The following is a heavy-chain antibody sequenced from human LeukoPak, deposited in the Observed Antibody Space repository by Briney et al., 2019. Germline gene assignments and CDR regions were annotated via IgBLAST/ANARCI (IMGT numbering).Heavy chain of an antibody. CDR3: AKDGSTSGLQRHFHS. V-gene: IGHV3-7*03. D-gene: IGHD3-10*01. J-gene: IGHJ4*02. CDR1: GFTFSDHW. CDR2: IKQGGSER. Sequence: GGSLRLSCAASGFTFSDHWMSWVRQAPGKGLEWVADIKQGGSERNYVDSVKGRFTISRDDAKNSLYLQMNSLRAEDTAIYYCAKDGSTSGLQRHFHSWGQGTLVSVSS.